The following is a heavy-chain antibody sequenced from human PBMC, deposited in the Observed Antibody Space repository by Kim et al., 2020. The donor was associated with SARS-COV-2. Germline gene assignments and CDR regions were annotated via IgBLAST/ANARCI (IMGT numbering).Heavy chain of an antibody. D-gene: IGHD3-16*01. CDR3: AKSRGGDD. J-gene: IGHJ4*02. CDR1: GFTFSTYG. Sequence: GGSLRLSCAASGFTFSTYGMTWVRQAPGKGLEWVSGIISSGGNTFYADSVTGRFTISRDNSNNTLYLQMTSLRVEDTAVYFCAKSRGGDDWGQGTLVTVSS. CDR2: IISSGGNT. V-gene: IGHV3-23*01.